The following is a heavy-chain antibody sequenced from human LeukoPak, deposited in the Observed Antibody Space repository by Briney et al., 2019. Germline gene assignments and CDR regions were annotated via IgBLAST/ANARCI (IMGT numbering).Heavy chain of an antibody. V-gene: IGHV3-48*01. D-gene: IGHD1-26*01. CDR3: ARPGALTY. J-gene: IGHJ4*02. CDR2: ISSSSSTI. Sequence: GGSLRLSCAASGFTFSSYSMNWARQAPGKGLEWVSYISSSSSTIYYADSVKGRFTISRDNAKNSLYLQMNSLRAEDTAVYYCARPGALTYWGQGTLVTVSS. CDR1: GFTFSSYS.